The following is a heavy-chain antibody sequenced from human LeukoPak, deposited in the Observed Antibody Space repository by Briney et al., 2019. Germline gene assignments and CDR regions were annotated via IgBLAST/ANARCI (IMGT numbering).Heavy chain of an antibody. J-gene: IGHJ4*02. V-gene: IGHV3-66*01. Sequence: GGSLRLSCAASGFTFSSYAMSWVRQAPGKGLEWVSVIYSGGSTYYADSVKGRFTVSRDNSKNTLFLQMNSLRAEDTAMYYCARDIGLGSSYWGQGTLVTVSS. CDR1: GFTFSSYA. CDR3: ARDIGLGSSY. D-gene: IGHD1-26*01. CDR2: IYSGGST.